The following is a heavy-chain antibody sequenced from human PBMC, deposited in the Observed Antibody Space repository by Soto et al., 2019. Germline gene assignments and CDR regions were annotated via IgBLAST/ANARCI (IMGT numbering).Heavy chain of an antibody. J-gene: IGHJ6*03. CDR2: INHSGST. CDR1: GGSFSGYY. CDR3: ARGRYMDV. Sequence: SETLSLTCAVFGGSFSGYYWSWMRQPPGKGLEWIGEINHSGSTNYNASLKSRVTISVDTSKNQFSLKLSSVTAADTAVYFCARGRYMDVWGQGTTVTVSS. V-gene: IGHV4-34*01.